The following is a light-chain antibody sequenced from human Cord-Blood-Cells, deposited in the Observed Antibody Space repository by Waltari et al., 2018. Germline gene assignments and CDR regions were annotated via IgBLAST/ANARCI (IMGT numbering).Light chain of an antibody. CDR3: NSRDSSGNHWV. CDR1: SLRSYY. CDR2: GKN. J-gene: IGLJ3*02. Sequence: SSELTQDPAVSVALGQTVRSTCQGDSLRSYYASWYQEKPGRAPVLLIYGKNNRPPGNPDRFSGSSSGNTASLTITGAQAEDEADYYCNSRDSSGNHWVFGGGTKLTVL. V-gene: IGLV3-19*01.